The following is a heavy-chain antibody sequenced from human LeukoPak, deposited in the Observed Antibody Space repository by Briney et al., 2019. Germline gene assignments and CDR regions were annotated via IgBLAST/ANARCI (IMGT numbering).Heavy chain of an antibody. J-gene: IGHJ4*02. V-gene: IGHV3-74*01. CDR2: INSDGSST. D-gene: IGHD2-15*01. CDR3: ARILPISGRDS. Sequence: TGGSLRLSCAASGFTFSSYWMHWVRHAPGKGLVWVSRINSDGSSTSYADSVKGRFTISRDNAKNTVYLQMNSLRGEDTAVYYCARILPISGRDSWGQGTLVTVSS. CDR1: GFTFSSYW.